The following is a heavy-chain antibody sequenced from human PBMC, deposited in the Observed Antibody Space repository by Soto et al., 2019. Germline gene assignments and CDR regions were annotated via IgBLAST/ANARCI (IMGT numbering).Heavy chain of an antibody. J-gene: IGHJ4*02. Sequence: QVQLVESGGGVVQPGRSLRLSCAASGFTFSSCGMHWVRQAPGKGLEWVAVIWFDGSNKYYAASVKGRFTISRDNSKNTLYLQMNTLGADDTAVYYCARGFPRRLIAAPFDYWGQGTLVTVSS. CDR2: IWFDGSNK. CDR1: GFTFSSCG. D-gene: IGHD6-6*01. CDR3: ARGFPRRLIAAPFDY. V-gene: IGHV3-33*01.